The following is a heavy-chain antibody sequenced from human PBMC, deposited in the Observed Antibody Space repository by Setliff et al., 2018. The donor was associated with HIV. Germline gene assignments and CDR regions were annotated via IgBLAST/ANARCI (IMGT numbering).Heavy chain of an antibody. CDR3: ATSPAGEILGSRPFYFDY. D-gene: IGHD3-10*01. J-gene: IGHJ4*02. CDR2: VDPEDGET. CDR1: GYTFTDYY. V-gene: IGHV1-69-2*01. Sequence: ASVKVSCKASGYTFTDYYMHWVQQAPGKGLEWMGRVDPEDGETIYAEKFQGRVTITADTSTDTAYMELSSLRSEDTAVYYCATSPAGEILGSRPFYFDYWGQGTLVTVSS.